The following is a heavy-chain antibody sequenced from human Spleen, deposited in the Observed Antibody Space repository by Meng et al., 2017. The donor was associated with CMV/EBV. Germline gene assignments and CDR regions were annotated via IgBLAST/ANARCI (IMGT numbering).Heavy chain of an antibody. V-gene: IGHV1-18*01. Sequence: YIFSSFGISCVRQAAGQGLEWMGWVSAYNGDTRYAQMVQGRVTMTADTATSTVYMELRGLRSDDTAVYYCASGYCSSGSCYPYYFDYWGQGTLVTVSS. CDR3: ASGYCSSGSCYPYYFDY. CDR1: YIFSSFG. D-gene: IGHD2-15*01. J-gene: IGHJ4*02. CDR2: VSAYNGDT.